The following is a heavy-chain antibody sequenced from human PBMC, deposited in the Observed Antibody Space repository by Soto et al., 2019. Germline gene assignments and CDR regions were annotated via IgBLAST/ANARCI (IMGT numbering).Heavy chain of an antibody. CDR3: AREAGTTGNYYFGMDV. D-gene: IGHD1-7*01. V-gene: IGHV1-2*02. CDR2: TNPSSGAT. J-gene: IGHJ6*02. CDR1: GYTFIGHY. Sequence: QVQLVQSGAEVKKPGASVKVSCKASGYTFIGHYLHWVRQAPGQGLEWLGWTNPSSGATNFAQKLQGRVTMTRDTSSSTAYLELRRLRSDDTAIYYCAREAGTTGNYYFGMDVWGQGTTVTVSS.